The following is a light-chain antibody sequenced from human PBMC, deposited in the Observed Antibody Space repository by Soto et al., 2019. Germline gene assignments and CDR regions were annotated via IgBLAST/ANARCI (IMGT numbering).Light chain of an antibody. J-gene: IGLJ3*02. CDR1: SSDVGGYNY. CDR2: EVS. CDR3: SAYTARSTLV. Sequence: QPVLTQPASVSGSLGQSITISCTGTSSDVGGYNYVSWYQQHPGKAPKFMIYEVSNRPSGVSNRFSGSKSGNTASLTISGLQAEDEADYYCSAYTARSTLVFGGGTKLTVL. V-gene: IGLV2-14*01.